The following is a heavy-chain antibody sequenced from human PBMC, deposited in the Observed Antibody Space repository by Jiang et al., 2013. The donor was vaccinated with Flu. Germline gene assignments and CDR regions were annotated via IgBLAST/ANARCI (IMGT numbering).Heavy chain of an antibody. CDR2: VYYTGRT. V-gene: IGHV4-59*01. J-gene: IGHJ4*02. D-gene: IGHD4-23*01. Sequence: KPSETLSLTCTVSGGSMSSYYWTWIRQPPGKGLEWIGYVYYTGRTNYNPSLKSRLTMSIDMSKSQFSLSLSSVTAADTAVYYCARDQSDYGDNPFDSWGREPWSPSPQ. CDR3: ARDQSDYGDNPFDS. CDR1: GGSMSSYY.